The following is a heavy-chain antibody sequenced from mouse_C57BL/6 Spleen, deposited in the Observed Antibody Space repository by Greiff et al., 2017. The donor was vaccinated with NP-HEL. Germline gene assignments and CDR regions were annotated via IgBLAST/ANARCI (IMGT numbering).Heavy chain of an antibody. J-gene: IGHJ4*01. CDR2: ISNGGGST. D-gene: IGHD2-14*01. CDR3: ARHGYPYAMDY. V-gene: IGHV5-12*01. Sequence: DVKLVESGGGLVQPGGSLKLSCAASGFTFSDYYMYWVRQTPEKRLEWVAYISNGGGSTYYPDTVKGRFTISRDNAKNTLYLQMSRLKSEDTAMYYCARHGYPYAMDYWGQGTSVTVSS. CDR1: GFTFSDYY.